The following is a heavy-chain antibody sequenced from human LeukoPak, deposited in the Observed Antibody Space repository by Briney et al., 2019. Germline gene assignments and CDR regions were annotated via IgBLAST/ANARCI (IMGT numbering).Heavy chain of an antibody. Sequence: KPSETLSLTCTVSGGSISSSSYYWGWIRQPPGKGLEWIGSIYYSGSTYYNPSLKSRVTISVDTSKNQFSLKLSSVTAADTAVYYCARPDYYGSGLPDYWGQGTLVTVSS. CDR1: GGSISSSSYY. D-gene: IGHD3-10*01. V-gene: IGHV4-39*01. CDR2: IYYSGST. CDR3: ARPDYYGSGLPDY. J-gene: IGHJ4*02.